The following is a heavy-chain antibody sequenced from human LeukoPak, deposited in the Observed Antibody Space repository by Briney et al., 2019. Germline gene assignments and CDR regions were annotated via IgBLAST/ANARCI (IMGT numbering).Heavy chain of an antibody. CDR1: GFTFSSYA. CDR2: ISGSGGST. Sequence: GGSLRLSCAASGFTFSSYAMSWVRHAPGKGLEWVSVISGSGGSTYYADSVKGRFTISRDNSKNTLYLQMNSLRAEDTAVYYCAKCGYSYGDFDYWGQGTLVTVSS. CDR3: AKCGYSYGDFDY. D-gene: IGHD5-18*01. J-gene: IGHJ4*02. V-gene: IGHV3-23*01.